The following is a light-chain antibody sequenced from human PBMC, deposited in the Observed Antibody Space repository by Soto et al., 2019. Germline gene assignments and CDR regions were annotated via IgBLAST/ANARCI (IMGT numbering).Light chain of an antibody. Sequence: EIVLTQSPGTLSLSPGDRATLSCRASQSVAANYSAWFQQKPGQAPRLLIYGASNRATDIPDRFSGSGSGTDFTLTISSLDPEDFAVYYCQQYGSSPWTFGRGTKVEI. V-gene: IGKV3-20*01. CDR2: GAS. J-gene: IGKJ1*01. CDR1: QSVAANY. CDR3: QQYGSSPWT.